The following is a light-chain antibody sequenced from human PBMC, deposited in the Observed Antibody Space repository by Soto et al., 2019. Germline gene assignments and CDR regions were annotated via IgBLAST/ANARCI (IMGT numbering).Light chain of an antibody. CDR3: QSYDSSLSGSTV. Sequence: QSVLTQPPSVSGAPGQRVTISCTGSSSNIGAGYDVHWYQQLPGTAPKLLIYGNSKRPSGVPDRFSGSKSGTSASLAITGLQAEDEADYYCQSYDSSLSGSTVFGGGTKLTVL. V-gene: IGLV1-40*01. CDR2: GNS. CDR1: SSNIGAGYD. J-gene: IGLJ2*01.